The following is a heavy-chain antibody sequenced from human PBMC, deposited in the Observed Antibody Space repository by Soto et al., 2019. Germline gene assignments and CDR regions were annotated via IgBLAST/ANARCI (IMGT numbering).Heavy chain of an antibody. CDR1: GGTFSIYA. CDR3: AAIVAMVDY. CDR2: IIPIFGTA. D-gene: IGHD2-21*01. Sequence: QVQLVQSGAEVKKPGSSVKVSCKASGGTFSIYAISWVRQAPRQGLEWMGGIIPIFGTANYEQKFQGRVTITADGSTSTAYMELSSLRSEDTAVYYCAAIVAMVDYWGQGTLVTVSS. J-gene: IGHJ4*02. V-gene: IGHV1-69*01.